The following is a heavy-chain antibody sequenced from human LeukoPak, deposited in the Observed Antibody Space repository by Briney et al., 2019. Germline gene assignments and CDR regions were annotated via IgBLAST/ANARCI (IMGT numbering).Heavy chain of an antibody. CDR3: ARSRIAVAGTLGY. CDR2: INPNSGGT. V-gene: IGHV1-2*06. D-gene: IGHD6-19*01. Sequence: ASVKVSCKASGGTFSSYAISWVRQAPGQGLEWMGRINPNSGGTNYAQKFQGRVTMTRDTSISTAYMELSRLRSDDTAVYYCARSRIAVAGTLGYWGQGTLVTVSS. J-gene: IGHJ4*02. CDR1: GGTFSSYA.